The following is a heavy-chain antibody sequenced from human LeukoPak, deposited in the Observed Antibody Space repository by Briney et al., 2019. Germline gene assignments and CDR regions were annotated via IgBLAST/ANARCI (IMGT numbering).Heavy chain of an antibody. CDR1: GGTFSSYA. V-gene: IGHV1-69*06. CDR2: IIPIFGTA. Sequence: SVTVACKASGGTFSSYAISWVRQAPGQGLEWMGGIIPIFGTANYAQKFQGRVTITADKSTSTAYMELSSLRSEDTAVYYCARGRIAAAGKGYYYYYMDVWGKGTTVTVSS. CDR3: ARGRIAAAGKGYYYYYMDV. J-gene: IGHJ6*03. D-gene: IGHD6-13*01.